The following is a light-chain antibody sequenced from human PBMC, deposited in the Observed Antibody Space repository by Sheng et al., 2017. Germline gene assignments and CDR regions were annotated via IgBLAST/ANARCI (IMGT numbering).Light chain of an antibody. V-gene: IGKV3-20*01. J-gene: IGKJ1*01. CDR2: GTS. CDR3: QQYGSFPRT. CDR1: QSVSTS. Sequence: EVVLTQSPGTLSLSPGERAILSCRATQSVSTSLGWYQQKPGQAPRLLIYGTSSRAIGIPDRFNGGGSGTEFTLTISRLEPEDFAVYYCQQYGSFPRTFGQGTKVEIK.